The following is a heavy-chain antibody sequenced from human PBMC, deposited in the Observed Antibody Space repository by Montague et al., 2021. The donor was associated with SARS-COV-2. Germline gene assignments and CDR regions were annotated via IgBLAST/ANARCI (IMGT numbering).Heavy chain of an antibody. D-gene: IGHD4-23*01. V-gene: IGHV4-39*01. CDR2: IYYSGST. Sequence: SETLSLTCTVSGGSISSSSYYWGWIRQPPGKGLEWIGSIYYSGSTYYNPSLKSRVTISVDTSKNQFSLKLSSVTAADTAVYYCARLVETYYYYYGMDVWAKGPRSPSP. CDR3: ARLVETYYYYYGMDV. CDR1: GGSISSSSYY. J-gene: IGHJ6*02.